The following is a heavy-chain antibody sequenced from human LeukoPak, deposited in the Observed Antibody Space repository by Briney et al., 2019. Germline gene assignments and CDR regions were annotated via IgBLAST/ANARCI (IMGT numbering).Heavy chain of an antibody. Sequence: SETLSLTCAVYGGSFSGYYWSWIRQPPGKGLEWIGEINHSGSTNYNPSLKSQVTISVDTSKNQFSLKLSSVTAADTAVYYCARGVVVQNRHGSGKENWFDPWGQGTLVTVSS. CDR3: ARGVVVQNRHGSGKENWFDP. J-gene: IGHJ5*02. CDR2: INHSGST. V-gene: IGHV4-34*01. D-gene: IGHD2-15*01. CDR1: GGSFSGYY.